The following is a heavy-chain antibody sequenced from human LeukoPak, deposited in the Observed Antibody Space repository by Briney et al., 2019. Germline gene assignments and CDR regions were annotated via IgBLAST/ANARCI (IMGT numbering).Heavy chain of an antibody. V-gene: IGHV3-23*01. J-gene: IGHJ4*02. CDR3: AKDLGVAYCDY. CDR1: GFTFSRYG. CDR2: ISGSASIT. Sequence: GGSLRLSCAASGFTFSRYGMAWVRQAPGKGLEWVSGISGSASITSYADSVKGRLTISRDNSKNILYLQMNSLRAEDTAVYYCAKDLGVAYCDYWGQGTLVTVSS. D-gene: IGHD2-21*01.